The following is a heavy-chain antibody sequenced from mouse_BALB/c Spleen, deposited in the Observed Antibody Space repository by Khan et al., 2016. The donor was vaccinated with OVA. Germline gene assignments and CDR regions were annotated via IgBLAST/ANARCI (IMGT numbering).Heavy chain of an antibody. J-gene: IGHJ3*01. CDR1: GFSLTSYG. V-gene: IGHV2-3*01. CDR2: IWGDGST. D-gene: IGHD1-1*01. CDR3: AIYYYGRAWFAY. Sequence: QVRLQQSGPGLVAPSQSLSITCTVSGFSLTSYGVGWVRQPPGKGLEWLGVIWGDGSTNYHSALISRLNINKDNSKSQVFLKLNSLQTDDTATYYCAIYYYGRAWFAYWGQGTLVTVSA.